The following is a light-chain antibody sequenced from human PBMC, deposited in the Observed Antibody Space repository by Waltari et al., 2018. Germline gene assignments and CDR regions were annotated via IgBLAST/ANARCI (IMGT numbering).Light chain of an antibody. CDR1: KLGDKY. J-gene: IGLJ2*01. CDR2: QHN. V-gene: IGLV3-1*01. Sequence: SYELTQPPSVSVSPGQIASITCSGDKLGDKYAYWYQQKPGQSPVLVIYQHNKRPSGIPGRFSGSNSGNTATLTISGTQAMDEADYYCQAWDRTTVVFGGGTKLTVL. CDR3: QAWDRTTVV.